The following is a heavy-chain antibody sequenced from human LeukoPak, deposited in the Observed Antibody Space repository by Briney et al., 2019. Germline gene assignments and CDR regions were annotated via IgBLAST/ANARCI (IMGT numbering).Heavy chain of an antibody. CDR1: GFTFSSYA. V-gene: IGHV3-23*01. CDR2: ISGSGGST. CDR3: ALGQGYSSSTPFDY. J-gene: IGHJ4*02. D-gene: IGHD6-6*01. Sequence: GGSLRLSCAASGFTFSSYAMSWVRQAPGKGLEWVSAISGSGGSTYYADSVKGRFTISRDNSKNTLYLQMSSLRAEDTAVYYCALGQGYSSSTPFDYWGQGTPVTVSS.